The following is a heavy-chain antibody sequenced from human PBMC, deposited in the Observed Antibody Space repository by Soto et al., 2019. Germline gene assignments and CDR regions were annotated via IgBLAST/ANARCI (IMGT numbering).Heavy chain of an antibody. J-gene: IGHJ4*02. CDR2: IIPIFGTA. CDR3: ATSPMVRGVNFDY. D-gene: IGHD3-10*01. V-gene: IGHV1-69*06. Sequence: SVEVSCKASGGTFSSYAISWVRQAPGQGLEWMGGIIPIFGTANYAQKFQGRVTITADKSTSTAYMELSSLRSEDTAVYYCATSPMVRGVNFDYWGQGTQVTVSS. CDR1: GGTFSSYA.